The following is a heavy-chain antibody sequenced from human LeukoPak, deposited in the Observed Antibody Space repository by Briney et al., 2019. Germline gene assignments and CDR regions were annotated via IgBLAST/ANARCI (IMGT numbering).Heavy chain of an antibody. CDR3: ARDSQKSGWLDY. V-gene: IGHV4-61*02. D-gene: IGHD6-19*01. CDR2: IYTSGRT. CDR1: GGSISSGSYY. Sequence: SHTLAITFTVSGGSISSGSYYWSWIRHPPGKGLEWIGRIYTSGRTNYNPSLKSRVTISVDTSKNQFSLKLSSVTAADTAVYYCARDSQKSGWLDYWGQGTLVTVSS. J-gene: IGHJ4*02.